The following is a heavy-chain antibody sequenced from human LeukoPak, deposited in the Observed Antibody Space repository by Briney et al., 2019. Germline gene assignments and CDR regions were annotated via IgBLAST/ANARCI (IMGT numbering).Heavy chain of an antibody. V-gene: IGHV4-61*02. CDR3: ARVYDFWSGYFYYYYMDV. D-gene: IGHD3-3*01. Sequence: TLSLTCTVSGGSVSNGSYYWSWIRQPAGKGLEWIGRIYISGSASYNPSLKSRVTFSVDTSKNQFSLKLTSVTAADTAVYYCARVYDFWSGYFYYYYMDVWGKGTTVTVS. CDR1: GGSVSNGSYY. J-gene: IGHJ6*03. CDR2: IYISGSA.